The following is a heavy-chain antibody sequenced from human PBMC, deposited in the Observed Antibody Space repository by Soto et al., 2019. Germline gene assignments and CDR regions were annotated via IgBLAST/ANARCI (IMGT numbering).Heavy chain of an antibody. J-gene: IGHJ4*02. D-gene: IGHD3-16*01. CDR1: GFTFNGAW. CDR2: VKSKFDGGTI. Sequence: EVQLVESGGGLVEPGGSLRLSCAASGFTFNGAWMNWVRQGPGKGLEWVGRVKSKFDGGTIDYAAPVKGRFTISRDDSRKTVYLQMNSLSTEDTAMYYCSADLPDWGAYAFDYWGQGALVTVSS. V-gene: IGHV3-15*07. CDR3: SADLPDWGAYAFDY.